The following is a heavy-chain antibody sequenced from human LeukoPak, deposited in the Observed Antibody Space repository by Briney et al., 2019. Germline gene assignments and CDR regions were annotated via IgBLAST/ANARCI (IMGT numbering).Heavy chain of an antibody. V-gene: IGHV3-23*01. Sequence: GGSLRLSCAASGFTFYSCTMIWVRQAPGKGLEWVSGISGSGGDTHYAESVKGRFTISRDNAKNSLYLQMNSLRAEDTAVYYCARDLVSPSGSYDYWGQGTLVTVSS. D-gene: IGHD1-26*01. J-gene: IGHJ4*02. CDR1: GFTFYSCT. CDR3: ARDLVSPSGSYDY. CDR2: ISGSGGDT.